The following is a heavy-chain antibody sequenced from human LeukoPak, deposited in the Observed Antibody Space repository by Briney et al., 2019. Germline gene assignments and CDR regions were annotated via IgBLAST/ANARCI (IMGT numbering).Heavy chain of an antibody. V-gene: IGHV4-39*01. Sequence: LETLSLTCTVSGGSISSSSYYWGWIRQPPGKGLEWIGSIYYSGSTYYNPSLKNRVTISVDTSRNQFSLKLSSVTAADTAVYYCARVRSGWFDPWGQGSLVTVSS. CDR1: GGSISSSSYY. J-gene: IGHJ5*02. D-gene: IGHD1-26*01. CDR3: ARVRSGWFDP. CDR2: IYYSGST.